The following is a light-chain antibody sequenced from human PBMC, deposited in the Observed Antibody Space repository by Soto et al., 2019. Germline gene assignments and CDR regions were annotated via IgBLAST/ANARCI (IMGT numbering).Light chain of an antibody. J-gene: IGKJ1*01. CDR2: GAS. V-gene: IGKV3-20*01. Sequence: EIVLTQSPGTLSLSPGERATLSCRASQSVSSSYLAWYQQKPGQAPRLLIYGASSRATGIADRFRGSGSGTDFTLTIIRLEPEDFAVSYCQQYGSSRTWTFGQGTKVESK. CDR1: QSVSSSY. CDR3: QQYGSSRTWT.